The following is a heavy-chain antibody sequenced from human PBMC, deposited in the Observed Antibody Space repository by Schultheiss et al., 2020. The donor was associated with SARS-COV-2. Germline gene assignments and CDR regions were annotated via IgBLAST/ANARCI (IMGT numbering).Heavy chain of an antibody. J-gene: IGHJ4*02. Sequence: GGSLRLSCAASGFTFSSYGMHWVRQAPGKGLEWVAVISSGGSDKHYADSVKGRFTISRDNSKNALSLQMNSLRAEDTAVYYCARADYRSSSWFDYWGQGTLVTVSS. CDR1: GFTFSSYG. CDR3: ARADYRSSSWFDY. D-gene: IGHD6-13*01. V-gene: IGHV3-33*05. CDR2: ISSGGSDK.